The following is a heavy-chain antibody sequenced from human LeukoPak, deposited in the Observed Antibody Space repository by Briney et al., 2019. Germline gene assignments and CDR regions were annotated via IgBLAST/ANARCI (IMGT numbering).Heavy chain of an antibody. CDR1: GGSISSSSYY. D-gene: IGHD4-17*01. Sequence: PSETLSLTCTVSGGSISSSSYYWGWIRQPPGKGLEWIGSIYYSGSTYYNPSLKSQVTISVDTSKHQFSLKLSSVTAADTAVYYCARRRPSNTVAGSYFDYWGQGTLVTVSS. J-gene: IGHJ4*02. CDR3: ARRRPSNTVAGSYFDY. V-gene: IGHV4-39*01. CDR2: IYYSGST.